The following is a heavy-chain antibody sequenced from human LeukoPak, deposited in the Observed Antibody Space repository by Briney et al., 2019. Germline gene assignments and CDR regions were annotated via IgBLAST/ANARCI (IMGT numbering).Heavy chain of an antibody. Sequence: GGTLRLSCAASGFTFSSHGMNWVRQAPGEGLEWVSYISSSGSTIYYADSVKGRFTISRDNAKNSLYLQMNSLRAEDTAVYYCARDEDLDYWGQGTLVTVSS. CDR2: ISSSGSTI. CDR3: ARDEDLDY. J-gene: IGHJ4*02. CDR1: GFTFSSHG. V-gene: IGHV3-48*03.